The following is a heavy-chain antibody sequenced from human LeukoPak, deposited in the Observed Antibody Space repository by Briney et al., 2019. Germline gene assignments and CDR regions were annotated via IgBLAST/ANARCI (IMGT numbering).Heavy chain of an antibody. CDR1: GFTFTTSSA. Sequence: GASVNVFCKASGFTFTTSSAVQWVRQARGQRLEWIGWIAVGGGHTNYAPTFQERLTITRDMSTSTAYMELSSLRSEDTAVYSWARNPHHYSSSSRWFHPWGQGTLVTVSS. V-gene: IGHV1-58*01. CDR3: ARNPHHYSSSSRWFHP. J-gene: IGHJ5*02. D-gene: IGHD6-19*01. CDR2: IAVGGGHT.